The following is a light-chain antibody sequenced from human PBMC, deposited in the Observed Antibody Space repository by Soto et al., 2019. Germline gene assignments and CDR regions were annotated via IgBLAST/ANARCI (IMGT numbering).Light chain of an antibody. CDR2: DAF. Sequence: EIVLIQSPATLSLSPGERATLSCRASQSIDNYLGWYQQKPGQAPRLLIYDAFNRAAGIPARFSGSGSGTEFTLTISSLEPEDFAVYYCQQRSKWPLTFGGGTKVEIK. V-gene: IGKV3-11*01. CDR3: QQRSKWPLT. CDR1: QSIDNY. J-gene: IGKJ4*01.